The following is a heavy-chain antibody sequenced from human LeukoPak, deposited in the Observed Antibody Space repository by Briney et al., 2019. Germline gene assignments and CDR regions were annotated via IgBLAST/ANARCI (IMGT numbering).Heavy chain of an antibody. J-gene: IGHJ5*02. D-gene: IGHD4-4*01. Sequence: SETLSLTCTVSGASVSSDYWSWIRQSPGRGLEWIGYIYHSGHTMSNPSLKSRVSLSLDTSNNQFSLKLSSVTAADTAVYYCARHPFQYPFDHWGQGTVVSVSS. CDR1: GASVSSDY. CDR2: IYHSGHT. CDR3: ARHPFQYPFDH. V-gene: IGHV4-59*08.